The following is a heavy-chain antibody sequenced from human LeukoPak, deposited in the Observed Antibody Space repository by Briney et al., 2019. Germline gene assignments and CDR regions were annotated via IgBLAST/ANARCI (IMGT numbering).Heavy chain of an antibody. Sequence: GGSLRLPCAASGFTISSYWMSWVRQAPGKGLEWVANIKQDGSERYYVDSVKGRFTISRDNAKNSLYLQMNSLRAEDTAVYYCARGGYNLYWGQGTLVTVSS. CDR2: IKQDGSER. D-gene: IGHD1-14*01. V-gene: IGHV3-7*01. CDR1: GFTISSYW. CDR3: ARGGYNLY. J-gene: IGHJ4*02.